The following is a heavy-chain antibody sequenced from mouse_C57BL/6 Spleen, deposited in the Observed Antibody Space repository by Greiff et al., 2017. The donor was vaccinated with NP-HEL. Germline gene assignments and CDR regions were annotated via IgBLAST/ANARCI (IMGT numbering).Heavy chain of an antibody. CDR3: TTATGTWEAWFAY. CDR1: GFNIKDDY. J-gene: IGHJ3*01. Sequence: VQLQQSGAELVRPGASVKLSCTASGFNIKDDYMHWVKQRPEQGLEWIGWIDPENGDTEYASKFQGKATITADTSSNTAYLQLSSLTSEDTAVYYCTTATGTWEAWFAYWGQGTLVTVSA. V-gene: IGHV14-4*01. CDR2: IDPENGDT. D-gene: IGHD4-1*01.